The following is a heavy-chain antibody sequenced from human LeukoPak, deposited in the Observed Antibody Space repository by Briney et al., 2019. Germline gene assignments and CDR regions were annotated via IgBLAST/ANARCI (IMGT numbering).Heavy chain of an antibody. V-gene: IGHV3-64*01. CDR2: ISSNGGST. CDR3: ARSAVTDDFDY. D-gene: IGHD4-17*01. CDR1: GFSFSRFG. Sequence: GRSLRLSCAASGFSFSRFGMHWVRQAPGKGLEYVSAISSNGGSTYYANSVKGRFTISRDNSKNTLYLQMGSLRAEDMAVYYCARSAVTDDFDYWGQGTLVTVSS. J-gene: IGHJ4*02.